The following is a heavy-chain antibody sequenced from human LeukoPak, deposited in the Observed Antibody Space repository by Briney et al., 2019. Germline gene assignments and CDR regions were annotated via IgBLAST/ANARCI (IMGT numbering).Heavy chain of an antibody. CDR3: ATLKIAAAGSGWFDP. CDR2: IYYSGST. V-gene: IGHV4-59*01. J-gene: IGHJ5*02. D-gene: IGHD6-13*01. CDR1: GGSISSYY. Sequence: SATLSLTCTVSGGSISSYYWSWIRQPPGKGLEWIGYIYYSGSTNYNPSLKSRVTISVDTSKNQFSLKLSSVTAADTAVYYCATLKIAAAGSGWFDPWGQGTLVTVSS.